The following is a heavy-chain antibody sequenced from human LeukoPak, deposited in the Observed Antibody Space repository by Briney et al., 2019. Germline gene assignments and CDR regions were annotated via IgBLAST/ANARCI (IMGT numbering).Heavy chain of an antibody. Sequence: GGSLRLSCAASEFTFNSYWMSWVRQAPGKGLEWVANIKQVGGQIYYLDSVKGRFTVSRDNAKNPLYLQMSSLRDEVTAVYYCASFGMRSDYWGQGTLVTVSS. CDR2: IKQVGGQI. D-gene: IGHD3-10*01. CDR3: ASFGMRSDY. J-gene: IGHJ4*02. CDR1: EFTFNSYW. V-gene: IGHV3-7*01.